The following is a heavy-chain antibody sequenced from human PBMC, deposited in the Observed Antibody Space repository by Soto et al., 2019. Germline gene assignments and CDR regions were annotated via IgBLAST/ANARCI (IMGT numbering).Heavy chain of an antibody. CDR1: GYTFTSYG. D-gene: IGHD4-17*01. CDR2: ISAYNGNT. CDR3: ARDFTVTSGPTYFDY. V-gene: IGHV1-18*01. Sequence: ASVKVSCKASGYTFTSYGISWVRQAPGQGLEWMGWISAYNGNTNYAQKLQGRVTMTTDTSTSTAYMELRSLRSDDTALYYCARDFTVTSGPTYFDYGGQGTPVNV. J-gene: IGHJ4*02.